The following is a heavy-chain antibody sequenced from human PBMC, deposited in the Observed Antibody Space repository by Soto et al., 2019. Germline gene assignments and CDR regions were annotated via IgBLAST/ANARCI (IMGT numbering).Heavy chain of an antibody. V-gene: IGHV3-30*18. CDR2: ISYDGSNK. CDR1: GFTFSTYG. D-gene: IGHD5-18*01. CDR3: AKGFSYSVIDY. J-gene: IGHJ4*02. Sequence: QVQLVESGGGVVQPGRSLRLSCAASGFTFSTYGMHWVGQAPGKGLEWVAVISYDGSNKYYADSVKGRFTIIRDNSKNTLYLHMSSLRAEDTAVYYCAKGFSYSVIDYWGQGTLVTVSS.